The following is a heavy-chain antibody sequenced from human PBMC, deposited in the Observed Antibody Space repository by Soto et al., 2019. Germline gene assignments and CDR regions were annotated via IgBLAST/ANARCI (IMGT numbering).Heavy chain of an antibody. J-gene: IGHJ4*02. V-gene: IGHV1-2*02. D-gene: IGHD3-3*02. CDR2: IGPESGAT. CDR3: GRGRSGQIVIFY. Sequence: SSGKVSCKTSGYTFTGHYIHWVRQAPQQGPEWMGEIGPESGATRYAQKFRGRVTMTMDTSITTVYMELKNLSPDDTAVYYCGRGRSGQIVIFYWGQGTQVTVSS. CDR1: GYTFTGHY.